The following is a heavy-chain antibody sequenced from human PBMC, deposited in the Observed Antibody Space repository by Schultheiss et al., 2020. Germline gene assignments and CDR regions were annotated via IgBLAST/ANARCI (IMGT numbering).Heavy chain of an antibody. CDR1: GFTFSSYS. Sequence: GGSLRLSCAASGFTFSSYSMNWVRQAPGKGLEWVSSISSSSSYIYYADSVKGRFTISRDNAKNSLYLQMNSLRAEDTAVYYCARGPHYYDSSGTYWGQGTLVTVSS. CDR2: ISSSSSYI. J-gene: IGHJ4*02. CDR3: ARGPHYYDSSGTY. D-gene: IGHD3-22*01. V-gene: IGHV3-21*01.